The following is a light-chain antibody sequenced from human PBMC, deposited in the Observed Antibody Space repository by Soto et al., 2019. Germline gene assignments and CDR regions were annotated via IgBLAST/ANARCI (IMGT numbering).Light chain of an antibody. V-gene: IGKV1D-12*01. CDR3: QQADTFPIT. CDR2: AAS. CDR1: QSIGRS. Sequence: GERVTLTCRASQSIGRSLAWYQQKPGKAPKLLIYAASSLQSGVPSRFSGSGFGTDFTLTISSLQPEDSAIYYCQQADTFPITFGQGTKVDIK. J-gene: IGKJ1*01.